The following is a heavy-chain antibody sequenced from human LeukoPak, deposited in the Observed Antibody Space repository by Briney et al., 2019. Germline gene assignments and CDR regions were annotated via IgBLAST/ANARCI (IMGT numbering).Heavy chain of an antibody. CDR3: ARAYDFWSGYYDY. Sequence: PSETLSLTCTVSGGSIGSSTYYWGWIRQPPGKGLEWIGSIYYSGSTYYNPSLKSRVTISVDTSKNQFSLKLSSVTAADTAVYYCARAYDFWSGYYDYWGQGTLVTVSS. J-gene: IGHJ4*02. V-gene: IGHV4-39*01. CDR1: GGSIGSSTYY. D-gene: IGHD3-3*01. CDR2: IYYSGST.